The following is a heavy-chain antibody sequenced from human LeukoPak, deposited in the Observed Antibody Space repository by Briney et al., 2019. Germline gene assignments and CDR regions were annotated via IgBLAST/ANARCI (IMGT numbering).Heavy chain of an antibody. Sequence: GGSLRLSCVASGFTFTNYAMSWVRQAPGKGLEWVSSIVGSAGTTSHADSVKGRFTISRDNSKNTLYLQMNSLRAEDTAVYYCAKDRVAVANADDIDHWGQGTLVTVSS. V-gene: IGHV3-23*01. CDR2: IVGSAGTT. D-gene: IGHD6-19*01. J-gene: IGHJ4*02. CDR1: GFTFTNYA. CDR3: AKDRVAVANADDIDH.